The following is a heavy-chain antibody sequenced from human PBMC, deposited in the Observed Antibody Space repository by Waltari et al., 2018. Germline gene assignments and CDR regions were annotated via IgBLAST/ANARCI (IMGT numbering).Heavy chain of an antibody. D-gene: IGHD6-13*01. J-gene: IGHJ4*02. V-gene: IGHV4-4*07. CDR3: ARDAAGYTDPYYFDY. CDR1: GGSISSYY. CDR2: VYTSGRT. Sequence: QVQLQESGPGLVKPSETLSLTCTVSGGSISSYYWSWIRQHAGKGLEWIGRVYTSGRTNYNPALKSRVTMSVDTSKNQFSLKLSSVTAADTAVYYCARDAAGYTDPYYFDYWCQGTLVTVSS.